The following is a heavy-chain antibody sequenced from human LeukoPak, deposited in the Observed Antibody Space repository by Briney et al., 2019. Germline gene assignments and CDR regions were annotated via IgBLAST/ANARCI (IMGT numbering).Heavy chain of an antibody. CDR2: IWFDGGKI. J-gene: IGHJ4*02. D-gene: IGHD1-7*01. CDR3: ARDLRTKYFDY. CDR1: GFPFSSYV. V-gene: IGHV3-33*01. Sequence: GRSLRLSCAASGFPFSSYVMHWLRQAPGKGLEWVAVIWFDGGKIYYADSVKGRFTISRDNSKNTLYLQMNSLRAEDTAVYFCARDLRTKYFDYWGRGTLVTVSS.